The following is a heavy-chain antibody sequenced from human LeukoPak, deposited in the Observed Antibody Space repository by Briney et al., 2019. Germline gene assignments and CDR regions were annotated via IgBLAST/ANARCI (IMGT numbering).Heavy chain of an antibody. CDR2: INPNSGGT. Sequence: ASVKVSCKASGYXFTSYYMHWVRQAPGQGLEWMGWINPNSGGTNYAQKFQGRVTMTRDTSISTAYMELSRLRSDDTAVYYCARSHDEVVTPNFDYWGQGTLVTVSS. CDR1: GYXFTSYY. V-gene: IGHV1-2*02. J-gene: IGHJ4*02. D-gene: IGHD4-23*01. CDR3: ARSHDEVVTPNFDY.